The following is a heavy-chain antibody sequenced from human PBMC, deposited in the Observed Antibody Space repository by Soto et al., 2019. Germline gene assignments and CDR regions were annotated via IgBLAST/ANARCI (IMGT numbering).Heavy chain of an antibody. J-gene: IGHJ4*02. Sequence: QITLKESGPTLVKPTQTLTLTCTFSGFSLSTSGVGVGWIRQPPGKALEWLALIYWDDDKRYSPSLKSRLTITKHTSKNQVVLTMTNMDPVDTATYYCAHNGLDSSRKTYYFDYWGQGTLVTVSS. V-gene: IGHV2-5*02. CDR2: IYWDDDK. CDR1: GFSLSTSGVG. CDR3: AHNGLDSSRKTYYFDY. D-gene: IGHD3-22*01.